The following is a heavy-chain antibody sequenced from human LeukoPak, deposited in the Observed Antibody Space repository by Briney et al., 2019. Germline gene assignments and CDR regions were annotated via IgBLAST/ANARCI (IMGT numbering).Heavy chain of an antibody. CDR2: IYYSGST. J-gene: IGHJ4*02. D-gene: IGHD3/OR15-3a*01. CDR1: GGSISSYY. Sequence: SETLSLTCTVSGGSISSYYWSWIRQPPGKGLGGIGYIYYSGSTNYNPSLKSRVTISVDTSKNQFSLKLTSVTAADTAVYYCARQTGSGLFILPGGQGTLVTVSS. V-gene: IGHV4-59*08. CDR3: ARQTGSGLFILP.